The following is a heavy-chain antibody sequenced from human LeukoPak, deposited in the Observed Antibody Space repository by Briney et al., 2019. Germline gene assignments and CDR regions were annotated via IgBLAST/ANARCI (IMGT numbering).Heavy chain of an antibody. J-gene: IGHJ4*02. CDR2: IIKSGGAT. V-gene: IGHV3-23*01. CDR3: AKRDGSGWYYFDY. D-gene: IGHD6-19*01. Sequence: PGGSLRLSCAASGFTFSSYAMIWVRQAPGKGLEWVSSIIKSGGATFYADSVKGRFTISRDNSKNTLYLQMTSLRAEDTAVYYWAKRDGSGWYYFDYWGQGTLVTVSS. CDR1: GFTFSSYA.